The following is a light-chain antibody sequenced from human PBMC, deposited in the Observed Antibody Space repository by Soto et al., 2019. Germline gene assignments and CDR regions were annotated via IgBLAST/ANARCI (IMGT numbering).Light chain of an antibody. V-gene: IGKV1-17*01. CDR3: QQYHSYSQT. CDR1: QGIRND. CDR2: AAS. Sequence: IQMTQSPSSLSASFGYRVTITCLASQGIRNDLGWYQQKPGKAPKLLIYAASSLQSGVPSRFSGSGSGTEFTLTSSSLHPDDFATYYCQQYHSYSQTFGQGTKLDIK. J-gene: IGKJ1*01.